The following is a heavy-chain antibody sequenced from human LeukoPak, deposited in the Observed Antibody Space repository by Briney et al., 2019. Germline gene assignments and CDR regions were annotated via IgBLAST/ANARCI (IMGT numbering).Heavy chain of an antibody. J-gene: IGHJ4*02. D-gene: IGHD4-17*01. CDR2: IFYSGST. CDR1: SGSISNSNFF. CDR3: ARAEITVTPSIDF. Sequence: SETLSLTCTVSSGSISNSNFFWGWIRQPPGKGLEWIGGIFYSGSTDYNPSLKSRVTISVDTSKNQFSLKLTSVTAADTAVYYCARAEITVTPSIDFWGQGTLVTVSS. V-gene: IGHV4-39*07.